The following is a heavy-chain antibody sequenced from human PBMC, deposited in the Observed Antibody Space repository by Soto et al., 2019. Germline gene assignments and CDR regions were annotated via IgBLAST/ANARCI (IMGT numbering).Heavy chain of an antibody. CDR3: ARVRPANWNYAGASDI. V-gene: IGHV1-46*01. Sequence: ASVKVSCKASGYTFTSYYMHWVRQAPGQGLEWMGIINPSGGSTSYAQKFQGRVTMTRDTSTSTVYMELSSLRSEDTAVYYCARVRPANWNYAGASDICGQGTMVTVSS. D-gene: IGHD1-7*01. J-gene: IGHJ3*02. CDR2: INPSGGST. CDR1: GYTFTSYY.